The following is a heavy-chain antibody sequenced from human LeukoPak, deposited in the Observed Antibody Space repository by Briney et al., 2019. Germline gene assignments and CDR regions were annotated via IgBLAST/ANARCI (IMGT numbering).Heavy chain of an antibody. CDR2: IYHSGST. CDR1: GYSLSSGYY. J-gene: IGHJ3*02. CDR3: AREGLPNPFHSSGWSMLRSAFDI. Sequence: PSETLSLTCAVSGYSLSSGYYWGWIRQPPGKGLEWIGRIYHSGSTYYNPSLKSRVTISVDTSKNQFSLKLSSVTAADTAVYYCAREGLPNPFHSSGWSMLRSAFDIWGQGTMVTVSS. V-gene: IGHV4-38-2*02. D-gene: IGHD6-19*01.